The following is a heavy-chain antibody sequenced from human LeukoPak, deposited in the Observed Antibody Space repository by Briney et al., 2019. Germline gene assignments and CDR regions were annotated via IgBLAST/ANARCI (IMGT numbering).Heavy chain of an antibody. D-gene: IGHD5-24*01. CDR3: ARDEMATIDY. CDR1: GFTFNNYL. Sequence: GGSLRLSCAASGFTFNNYLMHWVRQAPGKGLVWVSRINTDGSNTNYADSVKGRFTISRDNAKNSLYLQMYSLRAEDTAVYYCARDEMATIDYWGQGTLVTVSS. V-gene: IGHV3-74*01. CDR2: INTDGSNT. J-gene: IGHJ4*02.